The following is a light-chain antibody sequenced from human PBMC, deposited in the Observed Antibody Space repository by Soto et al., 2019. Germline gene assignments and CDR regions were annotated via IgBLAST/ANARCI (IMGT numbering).Light chain of an antibody. V-gene: IGKV1-5*01. J-gene: IGKJ1*01. CDR2: DAS. CDR3: QQYTSYSWT. CDR1: QSINSW. Sequence: DIQMTQSPSTLSASVGDRVTITCRASQSINSWLAWYQQNPGKAPKLLIYDASSLESGVPSRFSGDGSGTEFTLTISSLQPDDFATYYCQQYTSYSWTFGQGTKVEIK.